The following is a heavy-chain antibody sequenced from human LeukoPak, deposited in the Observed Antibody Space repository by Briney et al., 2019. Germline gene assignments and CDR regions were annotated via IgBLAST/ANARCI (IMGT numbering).Heavy chain of an antibody. CDR2: ISSSSSYI. V-gene: IGHV3-21*04. J-gene: IGHJ4*02. CDR3: AHSGYSSGWYGYFDY. CDR1: GFIFSSYS. D-gene: IGHD6-19*01. Sequence: GGSLRLSCAASGFIFSSYSMNWVRQAPGEGLEWVSSISSSSSYIYYADSVKGRFTISRDNSKNTLFLQMNSLRGEDTAVYYCAHSGYSSGWYGYFDYWGQGTLVTVSS.